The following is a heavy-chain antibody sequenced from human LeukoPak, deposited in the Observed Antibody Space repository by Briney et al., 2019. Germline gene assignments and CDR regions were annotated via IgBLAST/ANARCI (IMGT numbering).Heavy chain of an antibody. Sequence: GRSLRLSCAASGFTFSSYAMHWVRQAPGKGLEWVAVISYDGSNKYYADSVKGRFTISRDNSKNTLYLQMNSLRAEDTAVYYCEAGSSSVDYWGQGTRVTVSS. CDR1: GFTFSSYA. CDR2: ISYDGSNK. J-gene: IGHJ4*02. D-gene: IGHD6-6*01. CDR3: EAGSSSVDY. V-gene: IGHV3-30-3*01.